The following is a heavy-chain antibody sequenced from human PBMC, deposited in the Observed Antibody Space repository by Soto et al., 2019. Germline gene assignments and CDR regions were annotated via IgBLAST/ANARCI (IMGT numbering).Heavy chain of an antibody. V-gene: IGHV1-69*01. CDR1: GGTFSSYA. CDR3: ARDGIVVVPAARGVPYNWFNP. CDR2: IIPIFGTA. J-gene: IGHJ5*02. Sequence: QVQLVQSGAEVKKPGSSVKVSCKASGGTFSSYAISWVRQAPGQGLEWMGGIIPIFGTANYAQKFQGRVTSTADESTSTDYMELSSLISEDTAVYYCARDGIVVVPAARGVPYNWFNPWGQGSLATVYS. D-gene: IGHD2-2*01.